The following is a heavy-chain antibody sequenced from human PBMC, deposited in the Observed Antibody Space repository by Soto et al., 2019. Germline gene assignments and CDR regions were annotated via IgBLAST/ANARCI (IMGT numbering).Heavy chain of an antibody. Sequence: GASEKVSCKASGYSFTSYGISWVRQAPGQGLDWMGWITTYNGNTKYAQDLQGRVTMTTDTSTSTAYMELRSLRSDDTAVYYCARFSGGVYNTYYFYYGMDVWGQGTTVTVSS. D-gene: IGHD2-15*01. CDR2: ITTYNGNT. V-gene: IGHV1-18*04. J-gene: IGHJ6*02. CDR1: GYSFTSYG. CDR3: ARFSGGVYNTYYFYYGMDV.